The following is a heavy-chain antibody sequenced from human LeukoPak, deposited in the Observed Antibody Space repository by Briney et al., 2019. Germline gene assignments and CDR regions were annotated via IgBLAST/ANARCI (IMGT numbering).Heavy chain of an antibody. CDR3: ARGYYYGMDV. CDR2: ISTSSSII. CDR1: GFTFNTYS. J-gene: IGHJ6*02. Sequence: GGSLRLSCAASGFTFNTYSMNWVRQAPGKGLEWISYISTSSSIIKYADSVKGRFTVSRDNAKNSLYLQMNSLRVEDTAVYYCARGYYYGMDVWGQGTTVTVSS. V-gene: IGHV3-48*04.